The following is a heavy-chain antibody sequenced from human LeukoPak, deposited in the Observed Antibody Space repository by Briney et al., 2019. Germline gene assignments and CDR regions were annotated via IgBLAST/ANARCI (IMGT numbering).Heavy chain of an antibody. CDR2: IRYDGSNK. V-gene: IGHV3-30*02. D-gene: IGHD3-22*01. Sequence: PGGSLRLSCAASGFTFSSYAMHWVRQAPGKGLEWVAFIRYDGSNKFYADSVKGRFTVSRDNSKNTLYLQMNSLRPEDTAVYYCAKDAAFDYYHSSGYPHYWGQGTLVTVSS. J-gene: IGHJ4*02. CDR1: GFTFSSYA. CDR3: AKDAAFDYYHSSGYPHY.